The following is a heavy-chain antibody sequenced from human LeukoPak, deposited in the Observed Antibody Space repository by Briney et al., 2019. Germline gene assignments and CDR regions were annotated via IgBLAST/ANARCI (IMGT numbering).Heavy chain of an antibody. CDR2: ISGSGGST. Sequence: GGSLRLSCAASGFTFSSYAMSWVRQAPGKGLEWVSAISGSGGSTYYADSVKGRFTISRDNSKNTLYLQVNSLRAEDTAVYYCAKDSMWSITIFEPVDYWGQGTLVTVSS. CDR1: GFTFSSYA. CDR3: AKDSMWSITIFEPVDY. D-gene: IGHD3-3*01. J-gene: IGHJ4*02. V-gene: IGHV3-23*01.